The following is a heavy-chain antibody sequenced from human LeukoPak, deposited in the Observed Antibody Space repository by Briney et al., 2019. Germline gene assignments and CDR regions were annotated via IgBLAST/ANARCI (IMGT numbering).Heavy chain of an antibody. J-gene: IGHJ3*02. V-gene: IGHV1-8*01. CDR1: GYSFTSYD. CDR3: ARSGSGRDI. Sequence: ASVNVSCKVSGYSFTSYDINWVRQATGQGLEWMGWMNPNIANTGYAQKFQGRVTMTRNTSISTAYLELSSLRSADTAVYSCARSGSGRDIWGQGTMVTVSS. CDR2: MNPNIANT. D-gene: IGHD3-10*01.